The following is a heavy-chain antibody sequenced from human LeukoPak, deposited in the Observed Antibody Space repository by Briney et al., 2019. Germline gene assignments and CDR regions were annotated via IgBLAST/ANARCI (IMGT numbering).Heavy chain of an antibody. Sequence: GGSLRLSCAASGFTFSSYAMSWVRQAQGKGLEWVSAISGSGGSTYYADSVKGRFTISRDNSKNTLYLQMNSLRAEDTAVYYCAKDCKTYYYDSSGYPPDAFDIWGQGTMVTVSS. CDR1: GFTFSSYA. D-gene: IGHD3-22*01. CDR2: ISGSGGST. J-gene: IGHJ3*02. V-gene: IGHV3-23*01. CDR3: AKDCKTYYYDSSGYPPDAFDI.